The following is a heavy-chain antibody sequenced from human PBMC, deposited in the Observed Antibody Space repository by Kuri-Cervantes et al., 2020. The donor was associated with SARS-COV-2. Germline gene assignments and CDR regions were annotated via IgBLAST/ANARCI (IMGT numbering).Heavy chain of an antibody. Sequence: ASVKVSCKASGYTFTSQYLHWVRQAPGQGLEWMGIINPSGGSTSYAQKFQGRVTMTGDTSTSTVYMELSSLRSEDTAVYYCAKDQHGIVVVVAAIDYWGQGTLVTVSS. CDR2: INPSGGST. J-gene: IGHJ4*02. D-gene: IGHD2-15*01. CDR1: GYTFTSQY. V-gene: IGHV1-46*01. CDR3: AKDQHGIVVVVAAIDY.